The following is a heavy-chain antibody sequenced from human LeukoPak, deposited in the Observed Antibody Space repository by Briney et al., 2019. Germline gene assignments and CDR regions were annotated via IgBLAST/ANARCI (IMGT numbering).Heavy chain of an antibody. CDR3: ARDRLGAIDY. J-gene: IGHJ4*02. CDR1: GFTFSSYD. D-gene: IGHD1-26*01. V-gene: IGHV3-30*02. CDR2: IRYDGSNK. Sequence: PGGSLRLSCAASGFTFSSYDMHWVRQAPGKGLEWVAFIRYDGSNKQYADSVKGRFTISRDNAKNTLYLQMNSLRAEDTAVYYCARDRLGAIDYWGQGTLVTVSS.